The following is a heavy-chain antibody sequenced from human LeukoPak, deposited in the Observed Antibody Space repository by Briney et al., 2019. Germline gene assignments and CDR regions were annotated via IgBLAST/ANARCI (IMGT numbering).Heavy chain of an antibody. Sequence: PSESLSLTCTVSGGSISSGGYYWSWIRQHPGKGLVWIGYIYYTGSTYYNPSLKSRVTISVDTSKNQFSLKLSSVTAADTAVYYCARDRGWGDSSGYYGWYYFDYWGQGTLVTVSS. V-gene: IGHV4-31*03. CDR2: IYYTGST. CDR1: GGSISSGGYY. CDR3: ARDRGWGDSSGYYGWYYFDY. J-gene: IGHJ4*02. D-gene: IGHD3-22*01.